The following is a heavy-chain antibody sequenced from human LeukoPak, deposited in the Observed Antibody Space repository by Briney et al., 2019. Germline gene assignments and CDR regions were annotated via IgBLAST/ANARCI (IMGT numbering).Heavy chain of an antibody. J-gene: IGHJ4*02. D-gene: IGHD1-26*01. CDR2: IYRGDSDT. CDR3: ARPSGSYMDPFDY. V-gene: IGHV5-51*01. CDR1: GYSFTSYW. Sequence: GESLKISCKGSGYSFTSYWIGWVGQLPGKGLEWMGIIYRGDSDTSYSPSFQGQVTISADKSISTAYLQWSSLKASDTAMYYCARPSGSYMDPFDYWGQGTLVTVSS.